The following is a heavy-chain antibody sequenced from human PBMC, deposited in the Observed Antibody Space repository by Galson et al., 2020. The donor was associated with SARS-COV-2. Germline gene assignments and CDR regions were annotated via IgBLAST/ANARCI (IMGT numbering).Heavy chain of an antibody. CDR3: AHRRGLTGTLDY. V-gene: IGHV2-5*02. D-gene: IGHD1-7*01. J-gene: IGHJ4*02. CDR1: GFSLSTRGVG. Sequence: KMSGPTLVKPTQTLTQTCTFSGFSLSTRGVGVGWIRQPPGKALEWHALIYWDDDKRYSPSLKSRLTITKDTSKNQVVLTMTNMDPVDTATYYCAHRRGLTGTLDYWGQGTLVTVSS. CDR2: IYWDDDK.